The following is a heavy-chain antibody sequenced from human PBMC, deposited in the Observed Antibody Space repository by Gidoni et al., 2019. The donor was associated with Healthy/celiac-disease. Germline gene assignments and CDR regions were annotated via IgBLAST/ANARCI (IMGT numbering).Heavy chain of an antibody. Sequence: ASGFTFSSYAMHWVRQAPGKGLEWVAVISYDGSNKYYADSVKGRFTISRDNSKNTLYLQMNSLRAEDTAVYYCARDPVAVAPLDYWGQGTLVTVSS. D-gene: IGHD6-19*01. CDR3: ARDPVAVAPLDY. CDR1: GFTFSSYA. V-gene: IGHV3-30-3*01. CDR2: ISYDGSNK. J-gene: IGHJ4*02.